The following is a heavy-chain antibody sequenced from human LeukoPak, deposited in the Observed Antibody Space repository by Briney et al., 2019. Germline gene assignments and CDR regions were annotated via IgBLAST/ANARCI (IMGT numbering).Heavy chain of an antibody. CDR1: GFTFSDYY. V-gene: IGHV3-11*04. J-gene: IGHJ4*02. Sequence: GVLRLSCAASGFTFSDYYMRWIRQAPGKGLEWVSYISSSGNIIYYADSVKGRFTISRDNAKNSLYLQMNSLRAEDTAVYYCARVTLGTYYFDYWGQGTLVTVSS. CDR2: ISSSGNII. D-gene: IGHD3-16*01. CDR3: ARVTLGTYYFDY.